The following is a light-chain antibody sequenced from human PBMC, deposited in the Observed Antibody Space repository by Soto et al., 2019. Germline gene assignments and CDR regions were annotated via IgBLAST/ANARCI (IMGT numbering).Light chain of an antibody. J-gene: IGKJ1*01. CDR3: QQSYSTPRT. CDR1: QSISSY. V-gene: IGKV1-39*01. Sequence: DTHRTRSATSLSVSVGDRVAITFRASQSISSYLNWYQQKPGKAPKLLIYAASSLQSGVPSRFSGSGSGTDFTLTISSLQPEDFTTYFCQQSYSTPRTFGQGTKVDI. CDR2: AAS.